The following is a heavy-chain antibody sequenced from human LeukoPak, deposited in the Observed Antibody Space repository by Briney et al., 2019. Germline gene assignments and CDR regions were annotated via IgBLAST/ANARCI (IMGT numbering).Heavy chain of an antibody. CDR1: GFTVSSNY. J-gene: IGHJ3*02. D-gene: IGHD6-19*01. CDR3: ARDFSSSGWTAYGVFDI. V-gene: IGHV3-53*01. CDR2: IYSGGNT. Sequence: GGSLRLSCAASGFTVSSNYMSWVRQAPGKGLEWVSVIYSGGNTYYADSVKGRLTISRDNSKNTLYLQMNSLRAEDTAVYYCARDFSSSGWTAYGVFDIWGQGTMVTVSS.